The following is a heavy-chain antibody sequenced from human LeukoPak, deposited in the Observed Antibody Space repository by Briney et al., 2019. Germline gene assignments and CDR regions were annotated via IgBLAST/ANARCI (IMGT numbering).Heavy chain of an antibody. Sequence: SETLSLTCTVSGGSISSSGSYWSWIRQPPGKGLEWIGDIYYSGSTNYNPSLKSRVTISVDTSKNQFSLKLSSVTAADTAVYYCAREAQQLATYYYYYYMDVWGKGTTVTVSS. CDR1: GGSISSSGSY. CDR3: AREAQQLATYYYYYYMDV. D-gene: IGHD6-6*01. V-gene: IGHV4-61*08. CDR2: IYYSGST. J-gene: IGHJ6*03.